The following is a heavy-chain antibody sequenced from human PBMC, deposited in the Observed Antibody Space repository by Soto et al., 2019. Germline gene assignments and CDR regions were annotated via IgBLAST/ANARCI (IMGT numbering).Heavy chain of an antibody. CDR1: GGSISSSSYY. Sequence: SETLSLTCTVSGGSISSSSYYWGWIRQPPGKGLEWIGSIYYSGSTYYNPSLKSRVTISVDTSKNQFSLKLSSVTAADTAVYYCARQVAAAGPVSWFDPWGQGTLVTVSS. CDR2: IYYSGST. CDR3: ARQVAAAGPVSWFDP. J-gene: IGHJ5*02. D-gene: IGHD6-13*01. V-gene: IGHV4-39*01.